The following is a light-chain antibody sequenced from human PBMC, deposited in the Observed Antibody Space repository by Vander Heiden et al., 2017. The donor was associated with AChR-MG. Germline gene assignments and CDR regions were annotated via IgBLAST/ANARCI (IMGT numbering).Light chain of an antibody. J-gene: IGKJ3*01. CDR2: WTS. V-gene: IGKV4-1*01. CDR3: QRFDSNPVT. CDR1: QSVLYSANNQNY. Sequence: DIVLTQSPDSLAVSLGERATINCKSSQSVLYSANNQNYLAWYQRKPGQPPKLLINWTSMRESGVPDRFSASGSGTDFTLTISSLQAEDVAVYYCQRFDSNPVTFGHGTKVEIK.